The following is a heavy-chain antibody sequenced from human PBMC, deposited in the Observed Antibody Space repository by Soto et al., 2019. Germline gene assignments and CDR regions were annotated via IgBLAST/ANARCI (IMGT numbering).Heavy chain of an antibody. CDR2: IYWDDDE. CDR3: AHNIVTTPKVPGTFDV. J-gene: IGHJ3*01. Sequence: QITLKESGPTLVQPTQTLALTCTFSGFSLSTSGVGVGWVRQPPGKALEWLAIIYWDDDERYRPSLQSRLTITXXTXKXPVVLTMTTMDTVDTATYYCAHNIVTTPKVPGTFDVWGQGTLVTVSS. CDR1: GFSLSTSGVG. D-gene: IGHD5-12*01. V-gene: IGHV2-5*02.